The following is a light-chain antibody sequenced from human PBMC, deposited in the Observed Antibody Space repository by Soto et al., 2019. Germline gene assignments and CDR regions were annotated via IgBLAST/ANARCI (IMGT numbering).Light chain of an antibody. CDR2: DDN. CDR1: SSNIGGNS. J-gene: IGLJ1*01. V-gene: IGLV1-51*01. Sequence: SVLTQPPSVSAAPGQKVTISCSGSSSNIGGNSVSWYQQLPGTAPKLLIYDDNKRPSGIPDRSSGSKSSTSATLGITGFQTGDEADYYCGSWDSSLSAYVFGTGTKVTVL. CDR3: GSWDSSLSAYV.